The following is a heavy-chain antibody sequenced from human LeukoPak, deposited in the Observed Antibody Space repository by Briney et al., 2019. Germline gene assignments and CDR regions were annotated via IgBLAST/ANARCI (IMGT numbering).Heavy chain of an antibody. CDR1: GGAINSGGYY. J-gene: IGHJ5*02. D-gene: IGHD2-2*01. V-gene: IGHV4-31*03. CDR2: IYYSGST. CDR3: ARGNVIVVVPATWFDP. Sequence: SETLSLTCTVSGGAINSGGYYWSWIRQHPGKGLEWIGYIYYSGSTYCNPSLKSRVTISLDTSKNHFSLKLSSVTAADTAVYYCARGNVIVVVPATWFDPWGQGTLVTVSS.